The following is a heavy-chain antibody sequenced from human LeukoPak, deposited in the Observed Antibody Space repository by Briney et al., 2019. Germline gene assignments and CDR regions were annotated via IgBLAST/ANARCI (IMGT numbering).Heavy chain of an antibody. V-gene: IGHV4-61*02. CDR1: GGSISSGSYY. Sequence: SSETLSLTCTVSGGSISSGSYYWSWIRQPAGKGLEWIRRIYTSGSTNYNPSLKSRVTISVDTSKNQFSLKLSSVTAADTAVYYCARDPNYYYDSSGYFIWGQGTLVTVSS. CDR3: ARDPNYYYDSSGYFI. D-gene: IGHD3-22*01. J-gene: IGHJ4*02. CDR2: IYTSGST.